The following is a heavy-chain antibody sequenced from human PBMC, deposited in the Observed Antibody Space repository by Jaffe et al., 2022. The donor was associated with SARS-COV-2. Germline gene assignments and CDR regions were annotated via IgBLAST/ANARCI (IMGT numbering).Heavy chain of an antibody. Sequence: QLQLQESGPGLVKPSETLSLTCTVSGASISSSPYYWGWIRQPPGKGLEWIGSINYSGSTYYNPSLKSRVTISVDTSKNQFSLRLSSVTAADTAVYYCARHVIDYGSPYHFDYWGQGTLVTVSS. CDR2: INYSGST. J-gene: IGHJ4*02. CDR1: GASISSSPYY. CDR3: ARHVIDYGSPYHFDY. D-gene: IGHD3-10*01. V-gene: IGHV4-39*01.